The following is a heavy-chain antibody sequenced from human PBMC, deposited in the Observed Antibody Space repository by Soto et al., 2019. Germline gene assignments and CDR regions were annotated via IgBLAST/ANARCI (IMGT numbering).Heavy chain of an antibody. Sequence: LRLSFAASGFTFSSYGMHWVRQAPGKGLEWVAVISYDGSNKYYADSVKGRFTISRDNSKNTLYLQMNSLRAEDTAVYYCAKEGDTAMVPPPYYYYYGMDVWGQGTTVTVSS. CDR3: AKEGDTAMVPPPYYYYYGMDV. CDR2: ISYDGSNK. V-gene: IGHV3-30*18. CDR1: GFTFSSYG. J-gene: IGHJ6*02. D-gene: IGHD5-18*01.